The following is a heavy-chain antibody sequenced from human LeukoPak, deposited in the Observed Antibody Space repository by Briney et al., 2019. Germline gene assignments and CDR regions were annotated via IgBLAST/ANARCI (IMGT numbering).Heavy chain of an antibody. V-gene: IGHV3-23*01. D-gene: IGHD3-3*01. CDR3: AKTIFGVVTTDASDI. CDR1: GFTFSNAW. CDR2: ISGSGGST. J-gene: IGHJ3*02. Sequence: GGSLRLSCAASGFTFSNAWMSWVRQAPGKGLEWVSAISGSGGSTYYADSVKGRFTISRDNSKNTLYLQMNNLRAEDTAVYYCAKTIFGVVTTDASDIWGQGTMVTVSS.